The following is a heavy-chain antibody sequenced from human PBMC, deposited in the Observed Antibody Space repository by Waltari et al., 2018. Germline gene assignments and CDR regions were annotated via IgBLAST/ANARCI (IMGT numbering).Heavy chain of an antibody. CDR2: MSGSGGST. CDR3: AKASYSSGWYLSFDY. J-gene: IGHJ4*02. V-gene: IGHV3-23*04. D-gene: IGHD6-19*01. CDR1: GFTFSSYA. Sequence: EVQLVASGGGLVKPGGSLRLSCAASGFTFSSYAMRWVRQAPGKGLEWVSAMSGSGGSTYYADSVKGRFTISRDNSKNTLYLQMNSLRAEDTAVYYCAKASYSSGWYLSFDYWGQGTLVTVSS.